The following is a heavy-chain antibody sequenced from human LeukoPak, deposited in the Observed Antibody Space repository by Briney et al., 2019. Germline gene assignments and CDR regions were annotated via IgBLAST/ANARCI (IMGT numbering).Heavy chain of an antibody. CDR1: GYRFTSYW. D-gene: IGHD3-10*01. J-gene: IGHJ4*02. Sequence: GESLKISCKGSGYRFTSYWIGWVRHMPGKGREWMGIIYPGDSDTRYSPSFQGQVIISADKSISTAYLQWSSLKASDTAMYYCARTMVRGVIRPIFDYWGQGTLVTVSS. CDR3: ARTMVRGVIRPIFDY. CDR2: IYPGDSDT. V-gene: IGHV5-51*01.